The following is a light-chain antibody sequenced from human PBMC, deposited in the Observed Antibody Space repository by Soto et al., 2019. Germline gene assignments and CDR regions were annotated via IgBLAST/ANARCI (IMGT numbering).Light chain of an antibody. Sequence: EIVLTQSPGTLSLSPGERATLSCRASQSVTSSSFLAWYQQKPGQAPRLLIYGAPIRATGIPDRFSGSGSGTDFTLTISRLEPEDFAVYYCQQYGSSLPYTFGQWTKLEIK. CDR2: GAP. CDR1: QSVTSSSF. CDR3: QQYGSSLPYT. V-gene: IGKV3-20*01. J-gene: IGKJ2*01.